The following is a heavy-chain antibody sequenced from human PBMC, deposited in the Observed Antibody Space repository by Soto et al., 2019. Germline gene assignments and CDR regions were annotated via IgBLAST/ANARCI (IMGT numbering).Heavy chain of an antibody. Sequence: EVQLLESGGGLVQPGGSLRLSCVGSGFPFSNYAMTWVRQAPGKGLEWVSVISGSGNNTYQADAVKGRFTISRDNSKNTLYLQMSSLRAEVSAVYFCAKVTVPFVEWVARYYFDYWGQGTLVTVSS. CDR1: GFPFSNYA. CDR3: AKVTVPFVEWVARYYFDY. V-gene: IGHV3-23*01. D-gene: IGHD3-3*02. J-gene: IGHJ4*02. CDR2: ISGSGNNT.